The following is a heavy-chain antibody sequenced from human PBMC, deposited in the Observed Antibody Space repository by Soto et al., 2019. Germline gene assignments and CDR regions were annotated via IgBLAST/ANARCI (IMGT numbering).Heavy chain of an antibody. CDR3: ANSVNYYDSSGEFDY. J-gene: IGHJ4*02. Sequence: QVQLVESGGGVVQPGRSLRLSCAASGFTFSSYGMHWVRQAPGKGLAWVAVISYDGSNKYYADSVKGRFTISRDNSKNTLYLQMNSLRAEDTAVYYCANSVNYYDSSGEFDYWGQGTLVTVSS. CDR1: GFTFSSYG. D-gene: IGHD3-22*01. V-gene: IGHV3-30*18. CDR2: ISYDGSNK.